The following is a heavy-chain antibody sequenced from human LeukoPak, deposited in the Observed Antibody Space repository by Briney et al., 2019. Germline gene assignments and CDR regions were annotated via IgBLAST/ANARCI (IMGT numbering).Heavy chain of an antibody. CDR3: AKDLPTPYFDY. CDR2: ISYDGSNK. CDR1: GFTFSSYG. V-gene: IGHV3-30*18. D-gene: IGHD4-23*01. J-gene: IGHJ4*02. Sequence: PGRSLRLSCAASGFTFSSYGMHWVRQAPGKGLEWVAVISYDGSNKYYADSVKGRFTISRDNSKNTLYLQMNSLRAEDTAVYYCAKDLPTPYFDYWGQGTLVTVSS.